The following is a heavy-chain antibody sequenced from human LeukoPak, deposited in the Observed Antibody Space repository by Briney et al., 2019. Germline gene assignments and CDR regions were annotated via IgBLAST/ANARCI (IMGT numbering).Heavy chain of an antibody. D-gene: IGHD4-23*01. V-gene: IGHV1-46*01. CDR1: GYTFTSYY. J-gene: IGHJ4*02. CDR3: ARDYGGRVVGYYFDY. CDR2: INPSGGST. Sequence: ASVKVSCKASGYTFTSYYMHWVRQAPGQGLEWMGIINPSGGSTSYAQKFQGRVTMTRDMSTSTVYMELSSLRSEDTAVYYCARDYGGRVVGYYFDYWGQGTLVTVSS.